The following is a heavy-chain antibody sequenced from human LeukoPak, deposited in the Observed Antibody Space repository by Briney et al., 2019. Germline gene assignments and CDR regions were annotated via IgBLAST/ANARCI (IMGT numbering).Heavy chain of an antibody. Sequence: SETLSSTCTVSGGSVSNYYWSWIRQPPGKGLEWIGYIYHGGSTKYNPSLKSRVTISVDTSKNQFSLNLRSVTAADTAVYYCAKKGRTYTDYGGYYDYMDVCGNGTTVTVS. CDR2: IYHGGST. J-gene: IGHJ6*03. CDR1: GGSVSNYY. V-gene: IGHV4-59*08. CDR3: AKKGRTYTDYGGYYDYMDV. D-gene: IGHD4-17*01.